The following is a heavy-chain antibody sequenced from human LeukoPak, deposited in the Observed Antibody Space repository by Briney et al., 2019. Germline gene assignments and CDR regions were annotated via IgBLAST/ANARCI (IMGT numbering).Heavy chain of an antibody. J-gene: IGHJ5*01. V-gene: IGHV3-23*01. CDR2: ISGSGGST. Sequence: PGGSLRLSCAAPGFTFSSYAMSWVRQAPGKGLEWVSAISGSGGSTYYADSVKGRFTTSRDNSKNTLYLQMNSLRAEDTAVYYCAKQGSRGYSSGWYDYWGQGTLVTVSS. D-gene: IGHD6-19*01. CDR3: AKQGSRGYSSGWYDY. CDR1: GFTFSSYA.